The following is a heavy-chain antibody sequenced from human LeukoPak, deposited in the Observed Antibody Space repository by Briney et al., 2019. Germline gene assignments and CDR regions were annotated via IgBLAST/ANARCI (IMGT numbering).Heavy chain of an antibody. J-gene: IGHJ4*02. Sequence: GGSLRLACAASGFTFSTYAMSWVRQAPGKGLEWVSAISGSGGSTYYADSVKGRFTISRGNSKNTLYLQMNSLRAEDTAVYYCATGGRSTVTEFDYWGQGTLVTVSS. D-gene: IGHD4-17*01. CDR3: ATGGRSTVTEFDY. CDR2: ISGSGGST. CDR1: GFTFSTYA. V-gene: IGHV3-23*01.